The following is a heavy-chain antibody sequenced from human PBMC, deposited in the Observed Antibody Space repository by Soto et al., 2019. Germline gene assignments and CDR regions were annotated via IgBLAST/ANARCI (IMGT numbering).Heavy chain of an antibody. Sequence: ASVKVSCKVSGYTLTELSMHWVRQAPGKGLEWMGGFDPEDGETIYAQKFQGRVTMTEDTSTDTAYMELSSLRSEDTAVYYCATDTGAWKYYYYYMDVWGKGTTVTVSS. CDR3: ATDTGAWKYYYYYMDV. CDR2: FDPEDGET. CDR1: GYTLTELS. D-gene: IGHD1-1*01. V-gene: IGHV1-24*01. J-gene: IGHJ6*03.